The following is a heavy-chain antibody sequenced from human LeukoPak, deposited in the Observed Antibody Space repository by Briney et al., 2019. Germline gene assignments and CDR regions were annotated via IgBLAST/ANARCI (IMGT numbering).Heavy chain of an antibody. CDR3: ARGDSSGSYYPIDY. J-gene: IGHJ4*02. V-gene: IGHV3-21*01. CDR2: ISSSISYI. Sequence: GGSLGLSCAASGFTFSSYSMNWVRQAPGKGLEWVSSISSSISYIYYADSVKGRFTISRDNAKNSLYLQMNSLRAEDTAVYYCARGDSSGSYYPIDYWGQGTLVTVSS. CDR1: GFTFSSYS. D-gene: IGHD3-22*01.